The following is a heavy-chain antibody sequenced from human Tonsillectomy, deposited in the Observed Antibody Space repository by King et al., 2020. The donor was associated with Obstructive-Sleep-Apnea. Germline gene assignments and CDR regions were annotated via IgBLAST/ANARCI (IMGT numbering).Heavy chain of an antibody. Sequence: VQLQESGPGLVKPSQTLSLTCTVSGDSISSGGFYWRWIRQHPGKGLGWIVDIDYSGSPYYNPSLKSRLTITVDTSTNQFSLKLGSVTAADTAVYYCARAGFGELFPWFDPWGQGTLVTVSS. CDR1: GDSISSGGFY. CDR2: IDYSGSP. J-gene: IGHJ5*02. CDR3: ARAGFGELFPWFDP. D-gene: IGHD3-10*01. V-gene: IGHV4-31*03.